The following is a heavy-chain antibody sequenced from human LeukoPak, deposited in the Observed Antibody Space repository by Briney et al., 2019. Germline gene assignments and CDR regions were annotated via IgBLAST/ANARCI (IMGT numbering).Heavy chain of an antibody. CDR3: ARGPIEYSSLSHYYYMDV. Sequence: PSETLSLTCTVSGGSISSGSYYWSWIRQPAGKGLEWIGRIYTSGSTNYNPSLKSRVTMSVDTSKNQFSLKLSSVTAADTAVYYCARGPIEYSSLSHYYYMDVWGKGTTVTVSS. J-gene: IGHJ6*03. V-gene: IGHV4-61*02. CDR1: GGSISSGSYY. D-gene: IGHD6-6*01. CDR2: IYTSGST.